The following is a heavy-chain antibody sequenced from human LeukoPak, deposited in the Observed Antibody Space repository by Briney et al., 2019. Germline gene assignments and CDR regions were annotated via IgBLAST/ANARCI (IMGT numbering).Heavy chain of an antibody. CDR1: GFTFSSYW. CDR2: IKQDGSEK. J-gene: IGHJ1*01. Sequence: SGGSLRLSCAASGFTFSSYWMSWVRQAPGKGLEWVANIKQDGSEKYYVDSVKGRFTISRDNAKNSLYLQMNSLRAEGTAVYYCAMGATSWSGYSFPKIFQHWGRGTLVTVSS. V-gene: IGHV3-7*03. CDR3: AMGATSWSGYSFPKIFQH. D-gene: IGHD3-3*01.